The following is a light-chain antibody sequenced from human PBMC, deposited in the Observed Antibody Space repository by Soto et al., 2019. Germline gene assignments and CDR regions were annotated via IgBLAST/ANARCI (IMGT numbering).Light chain of an antibody. CDR1: TSNIGYNY. Sequence: QSVLTQPPSASGAPGQRVTISCSGSTSNIGYNYVSWYQQLPGTAPKLLIYKNSQRPSGVPDRFSGSKSGTSASLAISGLRSEDDADYYCATWDDTLTAVVFGGGTKVTVL. CDR3: ATWDDTLTAVV. V-gene: IGLV1-47*01. J-gene: IGLJ2*01. CDR2: KNS.